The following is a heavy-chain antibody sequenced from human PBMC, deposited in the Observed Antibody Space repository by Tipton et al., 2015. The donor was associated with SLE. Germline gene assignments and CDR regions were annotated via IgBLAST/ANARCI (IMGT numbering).Heavy chain of an antibody. Sequence: TLSLTCTVSGVSLRSHYWGWIRQSPGKGLEWIGYMYYNERTKYNLSLESRVTMSVETSKNQFTLRLTSVTAADTAVYYCARFHVKSYYEFDCWGQGTLVTVSS. CDR3: ARFHVKSYYEFDC. J-gene: IGHJ4*02. CDR1: GVSLRSHY. D-gene: IGHD3-10*01. V-gene: IGHV4-59*11. CDR2: MYYNERT.